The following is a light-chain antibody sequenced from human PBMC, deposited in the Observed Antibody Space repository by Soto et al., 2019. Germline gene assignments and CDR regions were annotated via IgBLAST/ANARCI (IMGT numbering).Light chain of an antibody. V-gene: IGLV2-14*03. Sequence: QSVLTQPASVSGSPGQAITISCTGTSSDGDTYNYVSWYQQHPGNAPKLIIYDVSHRPSGVSNRFSGSKSGDTASLSISGLRAEDEADYFCSSYTTFVICMFGGGTNVTVL. J-gene: IGLJ3*02. CDR1: SSDGDTYNY. CDR3: SSYTTFVICM. CDR2: DVS.